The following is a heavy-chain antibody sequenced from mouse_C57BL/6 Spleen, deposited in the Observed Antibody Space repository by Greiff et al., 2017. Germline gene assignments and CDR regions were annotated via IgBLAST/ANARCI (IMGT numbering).Heavy chain of an antibody. V-gene: IGHV1-64*01. CDR2: IHPNSGST. CDR1: GYTFTSYW. J-gene: IGHJ1*03. D-gene: IGHD4-1*01. Sequence: QVQLQQPGAELVKPGASVKLSCKASGYTFTSYWMHWVKQRPGQGLEWIGMIHPNSGSTNYNEKFKSKATLTVDKSSSTAYMQLSSLTSEDSAVYYCASSSWDWYFDVWGTGTTVTVSS. CDR3: ASSSWDWYFDV.